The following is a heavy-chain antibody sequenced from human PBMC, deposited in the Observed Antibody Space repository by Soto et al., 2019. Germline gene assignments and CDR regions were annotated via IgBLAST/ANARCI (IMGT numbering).Heavy chain of an antibody. CDR2: IIPISGTA. V-gene: IGHV1-69*01. D-gene: IGHD2-2*01. Sequence: QVRLVQSGAEVKKTGSSVKVSCKDSGGTFSSYAISWERQGPGQGLEWMGGIIPISGTANYAQKFQGRVTITADESTSTAYMELSSLRSEDTAVYYCARSQGSSTSLEIYYYYYYGMDVWGQGTTVTVSS. J-gene: IGHJ6*02. CDR1: GGTFSSYA. CDR3: ARSQGSSTSLEIYYYYYYGMDV.